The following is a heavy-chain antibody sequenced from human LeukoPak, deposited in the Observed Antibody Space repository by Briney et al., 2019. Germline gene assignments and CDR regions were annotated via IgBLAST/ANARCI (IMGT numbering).Heavy chain of an antibody. Sequence: SVKVSCKASGVTFSSYAISWVRQASGQGLEWMGGIIPIFGTANYAQKFQGRVTITTDESTSTAYMELSSLRSEDTAVYYCARVSYSGYERVDAFDIWGQGTMVTVSS. CDR2: IIPIFGTA. D-gene: IGHD5-12*01. CDR3: ARVSYSGYERVDAFDI. CDR1: GVTFSSYA. J-gene: IGHJ3*02. V-gene: IGHV1-69*05.